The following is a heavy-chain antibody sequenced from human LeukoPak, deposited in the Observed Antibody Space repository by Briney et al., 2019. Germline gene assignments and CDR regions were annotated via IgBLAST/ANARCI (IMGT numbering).Heavy chain of an antibody. Sequence: SETLSLTCTVSGGSISSYYWSWIRQPPGKGLEWIGYIYYSGSTNYNPSLKSRVTISVDTSKNQFSLKLSSVTAADTAVYYCARLVVPAATYYFDYWGQGTLVTASS. D-gene: IGHD2-2*01. CDR2: IYYSGST. CDR1: GGSISSYY. CDR3: ARLVVPAATYYFDY. V-gene: IGHV4-59*08. J-gene: IGHJ4*02.